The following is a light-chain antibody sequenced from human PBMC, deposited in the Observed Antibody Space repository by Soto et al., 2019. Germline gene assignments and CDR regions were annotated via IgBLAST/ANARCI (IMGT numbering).Light chain of an antibody. CDR2: QIS. Sequence: IVLTQTPLSSAVTLGQPASFSCGSSESLVHSDGKTYLGWLHLRPGQPPRLLSYQISRRPPGVPDRFSGSGAGTNFTMKISRVKPEDVGIFSCMQASQLRSFGQGTKVEIK. V-gene: IGKV2-24*01. CDR1: ESLVHSDGKTY. J-gene: IGKJ1*01. CDR3: MQASQLRS.